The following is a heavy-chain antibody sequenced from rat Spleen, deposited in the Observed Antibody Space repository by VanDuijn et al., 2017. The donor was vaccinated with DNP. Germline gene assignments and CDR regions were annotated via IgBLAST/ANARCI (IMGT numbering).Heavy chain of an antibody. Sequence: EVKLVESGGGLVQPGRSLKLSCAASGFNFNDYLMGWVRQAPGKGLEWIGEINKDSSTISYSPSLKDKLTISRDSAQNTLYLQMSKLGSEDTAIYYCARGPNYGGYADYFDYWGQGVTVTVSS. CDR2: INKDSSTI. J-gene: IGHJ2*01. CDR1: GFNFNDYL. D-gene: IGHD1-11*01. V-gene: IGHV4-2*01. CDR3: ARGPNYGGYADYFDY.